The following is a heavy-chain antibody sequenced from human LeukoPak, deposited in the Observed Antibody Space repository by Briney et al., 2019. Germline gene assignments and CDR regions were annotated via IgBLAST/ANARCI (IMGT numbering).Heavy chain of an antibody. CDR2: IYYSGST. CDR3: ARHRDYYFDY. D-gene: IGHD3/OR15-3a*01. V-gene: IGHV4-39*01. CDR1: GGSISSSSYY. Sequence: PSETLSLTCTVSGGSISSSSYYWGWIRQPPGKGLEWIGSIYYSGSTYYNPSLKSRVTIYVDPSKNQFSLKLSSVTAADTAVYYCARHRDYYFDYWGQGTLVTVSS. J-gene: IGHJ4*02.